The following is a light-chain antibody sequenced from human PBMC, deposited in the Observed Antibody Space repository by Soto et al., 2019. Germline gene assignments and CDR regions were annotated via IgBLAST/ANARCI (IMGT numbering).Light chain of an antibody. CDR1: SSDVGSYNR. J-gene: IGLJ1*01. CDR3: CSYTTRTTYV. V-gene: IGLV2-18*02. CDR2: DVS. Sequence: QSALTQPASVSGSPGQSITVSCTGTSSDVGSYNRVSWYQQPPGTAPKLIIYDVSNRPLVVPDRFFGSKSGNTASLTISGLQAEDEADYYCCSYTTRTTYVFGTGTKVTVL.